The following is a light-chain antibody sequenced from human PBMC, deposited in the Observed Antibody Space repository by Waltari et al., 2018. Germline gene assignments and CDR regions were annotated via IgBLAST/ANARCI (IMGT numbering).Light chain of an antibody. J-gene: IGLJ3*02. CDR3: QTGGHGTWV. CDR2: VNSDGSH. CDR1: SGHSSNI. Sequence: QLVVTQSPSASAPLGASVKLTCPLSSGHSSNIVAWLQQRPEKGPRYLMKVNSDGSHIKGDDIPDRFSGSSSGAERYLTISSLQSDDEADYYCQTGGHGTWVFGGGTTLTVL. V-gene: IGLV4-69*01.